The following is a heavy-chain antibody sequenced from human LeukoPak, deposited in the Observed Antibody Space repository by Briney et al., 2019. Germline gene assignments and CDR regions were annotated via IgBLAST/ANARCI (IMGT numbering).Heavy chain of an antibody. CDR2: MKEDGSEI. D-gene: IGHD1-26*01. Sequence: GGSLRLSCAASGFHFDVQTMSWVRQAPGKGLDWVASMKEDGSEIYYADSVKGRFTISRDNPKNSLYLQMNSLRAEDTAVYYCAKGGATRGRFENWGQGTLVTVPS. J-gene: IGHJ4*02. CDR1: GFHFDVQT. V-gene: IGHV3-7*01. CDR3: AKGGATRGRFEN.